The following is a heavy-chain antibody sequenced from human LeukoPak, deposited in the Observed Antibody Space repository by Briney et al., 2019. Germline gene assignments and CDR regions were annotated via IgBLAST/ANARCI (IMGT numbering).Heavy chain of an antibody. CDR3: ARDGAAAVAALRY. CDR1: GFTFTDYH. V-gene: IGHV1-2*02. D-gene: IGHD6-13*01. CDR2: VNPQNGDT. Sequence: ASVRVSCKTSGFTFTDYHIYWVRQAPGKGLEWMGWVNPQNGDTEFSQKFQGRVTLTRDTSITTAYMELSSLKFDDTAVYYCARDGAAAVAALRYWGQGTLVTVSS. J-gene: IGHJ4*02.